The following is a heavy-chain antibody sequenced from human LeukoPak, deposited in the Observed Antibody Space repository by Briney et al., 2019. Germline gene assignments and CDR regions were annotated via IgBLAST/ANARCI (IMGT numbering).Heavy chain of an antibody. CDR2: INHSRSA. D-gene: IGHD2-15*01. CDR3: ARGLVDCSGGSCYLGWFDP. Sequence: SETLSLTCAVSGGSFSGYSWSWIRQPPGKGLVWIGEINHSRSANYNPSLKSRVSISVDTYKNQFSLNLSSVTAADTAVYYCARGLVDCSGGSCYLGWFDPWGQGTLVTVSS. CDR1: GGSFSGYS. J-gene: IGHJ5*02. V-gene: IGHV4-34*01.